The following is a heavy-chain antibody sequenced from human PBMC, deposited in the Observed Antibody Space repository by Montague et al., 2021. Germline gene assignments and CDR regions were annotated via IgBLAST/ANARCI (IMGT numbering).Heavy chain of an antibody. Sequence: SETLSLTCGLSGGSLSGYYWAWIRQTPGKGLEWIGNINHSGSAKYIPSLKNRVSISVGTSNNQFFLDLTSVTAADTAMYSCARGLFGTVNGQYSGGWYYFDKWGQGTMVTVSS. CDR3: ARGLFGTVNGQYSGGWYYFDK. V-gene: IGHV4-34*01. D-gene: IGHD6-19*01. CDR2: INHSGSA. CDR1: GGSLSGYY. J-gene: IGHJ4*02.